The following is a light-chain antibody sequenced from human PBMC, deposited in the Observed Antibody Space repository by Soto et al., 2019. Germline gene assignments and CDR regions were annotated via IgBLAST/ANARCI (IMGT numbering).Light chain of an antibody. CDR3: QQFSNYPHV. CDR1: QSIGIW. V-gene: IGKV1-5*01. CDR2: DAS. J-gene: IGKJ5*01. Sequence: IHMAHSPSTLSASLGDRVTITCRASQSIGIWLAWYHQKPGKAPKLLIFDASSLESGVPSRFSGSGSGTDFTLTISSLQPEDFAIYYCQQFSNYPHVFGQGTRLEIK.